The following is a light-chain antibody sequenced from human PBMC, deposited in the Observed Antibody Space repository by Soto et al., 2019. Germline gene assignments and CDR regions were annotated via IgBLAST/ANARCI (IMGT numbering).Light chain of an antibody. V-gene: IGKV1-5*01. CDR2: DAS. J-gene: IGKJ1*01. Sequence: DIQMTQSPSTLSASVGERVSISCRANESITNFLAWYQQRPGKAPKLLIYDASTLESGVPSRFRCSGSGTEFTLTINGLQPDDFATYYCQQYNTYSCTFCQGTKVDMK. CDR3: QQYNTYSCT. CDR1: ESITNF.